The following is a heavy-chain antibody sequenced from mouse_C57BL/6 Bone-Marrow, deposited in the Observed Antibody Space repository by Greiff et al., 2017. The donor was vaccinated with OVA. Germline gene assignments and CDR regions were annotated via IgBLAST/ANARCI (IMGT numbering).Heavy chain of an antibody. Sequence: QVQLKQSGPGLVQPSQSLSITCTVSGFSLTSYGLHWVRQSPGKGLEWLGVIWSGGSTDYNAAFISRLSISKDNSKSQVFFKMNSLQADDTAIYYCARTPLYYDSSWFAYWGQGTLVTVSA. V-gene: IGHV2-2*01. J-gene: IGHJ3*01. CDR1: GFSLTSYG. D-gene: IGHD2-4*01. CDR3: ARTPLYYDSSWFAY. CDR2: IWSGGST.